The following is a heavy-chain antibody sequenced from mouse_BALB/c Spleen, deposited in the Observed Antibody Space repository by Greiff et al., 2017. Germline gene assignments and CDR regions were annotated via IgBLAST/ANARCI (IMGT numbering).Heavy chain of an antibody. J-gene: IGHJ2*01. CDR1: GYTFTSYW. CDR2: INPSTGYT. V-gene: IGHV1-7*01. CDR3: ARRHYYGYDYFDY. D-gene: IGHD1-2*01. Sequence: VQGVESGAELAKPGASVKMSCKASGYTFTSYWMHWVKQRPGQGLEWIGYINPSTGYTEYNQKFKDKATLTADKSSSTAYMQLSSLTSEDSAVYYCARRHYYGYDYFDYWGQGTTLTVSS.